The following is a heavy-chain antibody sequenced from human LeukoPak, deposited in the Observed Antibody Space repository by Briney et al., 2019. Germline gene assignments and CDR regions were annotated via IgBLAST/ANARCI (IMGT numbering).Heavy chain of an antibody. CDR2: INHSGST. CDR1: GGSFSGYY. CDR3: ARVNSWTEEPDTGFDY. V-gene: IGHV4-34*01. Sequence: SETLSLTCAVYGGSFSGYYWSWIRQPPGKGLEWIGEINHSGSTNYNPSLKSRVTISVDTSKNQFSLQLNSLTPEDTAVYFCARVNSWTEEPDTGFDYWGQGTLVTVSS. J-gene: IGHJ4*02. D-gene: IGHD1-14*01.